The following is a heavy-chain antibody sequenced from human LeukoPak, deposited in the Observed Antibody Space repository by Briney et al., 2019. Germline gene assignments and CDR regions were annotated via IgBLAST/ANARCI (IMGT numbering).Heavy chain of an antibody. V-gene: IGHV3-74*01. D-gene: IGHD2-15*01. Sequence: GGSMRLSCAASGFTFSSYLMHWVRPAAGKGLVWVSRINSDGSSTSYADSVKGRFTISRDNAKNTLYLQMNSLRAEDTAVYYCARLGYSSWYYFDYWGQGTLVTVSS. CDR2: INSDGSST. J-gene: IGHJ4*02. CDR3: ARLGYSSWYYFDY. CDR1: GFTFSSYL.